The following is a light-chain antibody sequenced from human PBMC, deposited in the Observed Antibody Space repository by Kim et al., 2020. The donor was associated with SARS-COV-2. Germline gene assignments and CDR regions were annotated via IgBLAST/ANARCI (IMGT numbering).Light chain of an antibody. CDR2: EDN. V-gene: IGLV6-57*03. Sequence: TVTISCPRSRGSIASNYVQWYQQRPGSAPTTVIYEDNQRPSGVPDRFSGSIDSSSNSASLTISGLKTEDEADYYCQSYDSSRGIWVFGGGTQLTVL. CDR1: RGSIASNY. CDR3: QSYDSSRGIWV. J-gene: IGLJ3*02.